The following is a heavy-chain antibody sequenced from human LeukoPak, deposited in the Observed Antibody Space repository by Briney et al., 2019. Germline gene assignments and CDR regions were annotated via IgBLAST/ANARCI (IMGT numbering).Heavy chain of an antibody. Sequence: GASVKVSCKASGYSFTGYFLHWVRQAPGQGLEWMGRIIPILGIANYAQKFQGRVTITADKSTSTAYMELSSLRSEDTAVYYCARKMATIGDDAFDIWGQGTMVTVSS. CDR1: GYSFTGYF. CDR3: ARKMATIGDDAFDI. J-gene: IGHJ3*02. V-gene: IGHV1-69*02. D-gene: IGHD5-24*01. CDR2: IIPILGIA.